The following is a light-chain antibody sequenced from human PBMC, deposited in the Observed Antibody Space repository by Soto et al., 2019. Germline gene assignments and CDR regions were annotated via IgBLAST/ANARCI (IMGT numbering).Light chain of an antibody. CDR3: MQTLQNPFT. V-gene: IGKV2-28*01. CDR1: QSLLHGNGYNY. J-gene: IGKJ3*01. Sequence: DIVMTQSPLSLPVTPGEPASISCRSSQSLLHGNGYNYLHWYLQKPGQSPQLLIYLGSNRASGVPDRFSGSGSSTDFTLKISRVEAEDVGVYYCMQTLQNPFTFGPGTKVDSK. CDR2: LGS.